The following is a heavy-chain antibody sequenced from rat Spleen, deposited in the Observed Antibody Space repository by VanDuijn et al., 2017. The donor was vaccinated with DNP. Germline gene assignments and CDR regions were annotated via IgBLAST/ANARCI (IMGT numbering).Heavy chain of an antibody. V-gene: IGHV5-22*01. J-gene: IGHJ2*01. Sequence: EVQLVESGGGLVQPGRSLKLSCAASGFTFSDYYMAWVRQAPTRGLEWVAYIGSDGYAPYYGVSVKGRFTISRDNAKSTLYLQMNSLRSEETATYYCARWNSGHFDYWGQGVMVPVSS. CDR3: ARWNSGHFDY. CDR2: IGSDGYAP. D-gene: IGHD4-3*01. CDR1: GFTFSDYY.